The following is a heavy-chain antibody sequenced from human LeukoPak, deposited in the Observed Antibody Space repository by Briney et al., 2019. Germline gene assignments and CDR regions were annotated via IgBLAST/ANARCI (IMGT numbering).Heavy chain of an antibody. D-gene: IGHD3-22*01. V-gene: IGHV3-23*01. J-gene: IGHJ4*02. CDR1: GFTFSSYG. CDR3: AKEINYYYDSSGGFDY. Sequence: GGSLRLSCAASGFTFSSYGMSWVRQAPGKGLDWVSAISGSYGSTYYADSVKGRFTISRDNSKNTLYLQMNSLRAEDTAVYYCAKEINYYYDSSGGFDYWGQGTLVTVSS. CDR2: ISGSYGST.